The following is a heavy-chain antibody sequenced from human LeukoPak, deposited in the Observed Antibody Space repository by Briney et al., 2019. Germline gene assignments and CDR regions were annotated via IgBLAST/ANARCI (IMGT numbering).Heavy chain of an antibody. CDR1: GGSFSGYY. J-gene: IGHJ3*02. CDR2: INHSGSI. CDR3: ARDAFDI. Sequence: SETLSLTCAVYGGSFSGYYWSWIRQPPGKGLEWIGEINHSGSINYNPSLKSRVTISVDTSKNQFSLKLSSVTAADTAVYYCARDAFDIWGQGTMVTVSS. V-gene: IGHV4-34*01.